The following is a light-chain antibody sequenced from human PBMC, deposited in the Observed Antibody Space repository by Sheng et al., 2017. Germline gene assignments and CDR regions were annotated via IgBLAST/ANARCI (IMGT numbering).Light chain of an antibody. CDR1: QSISSW. Sequence: DIQMTQFPSTLSASVGDRVTITCRASQSISSWLAWYQQKPGKAPKLLMYKASSLQSGVPSRFSGSGSGTEFTLTINSLQPDDFATYYCQQYDSFSWTFGQGTKVEIK. CDR2: KAS. CDR3: QQYDSFSWT. J-gene: IGKJ1*01. V-gene: IGKV1-5*03.